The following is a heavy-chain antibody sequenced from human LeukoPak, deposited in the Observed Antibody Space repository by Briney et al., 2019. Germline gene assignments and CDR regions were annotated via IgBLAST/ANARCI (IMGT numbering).Heavy chain of an antibody. D-gene: IGHD3-9*01. Sequence: GGSLRLSCAASGFTFSDFYMTWIRQAPGKGLEWVSYISGSAGTIYYADSVKGRFTISRDNAKNSLYLQMNSLRAEDTAMYYCARGGYILTTNWFDPWGQGTGVTVSS. V-gene: IGHV3-11*01. CDR1: GFTFSDFY. CDR2: ISGSAGTI. J-gene: IGHJ5*02. CDR3: ARGGYILTTNWFDP.